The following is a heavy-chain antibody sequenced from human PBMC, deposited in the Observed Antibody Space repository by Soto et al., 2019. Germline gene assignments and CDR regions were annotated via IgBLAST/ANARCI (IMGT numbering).Heavy chain of an antibody. CDR1: GGSISSGDYY. CDR2: IYYSGST. D-gene: IGHD3-9*01. V-gene: IGHV4-30-4*01. CDR3: ARSYYDILTGYHNPCDY. J-gene: IGHJ4*02. Sequence: PSETLSLTCTVSGGSISSGDYYWSWIRQPPGKGLEWIGYIYYSGSTYYNPSLKSRVTISVDTSKNQFSLKLSSVTAADTAVYYCARSYYDILTGYHNPCDYWGQGTLVTVSS.